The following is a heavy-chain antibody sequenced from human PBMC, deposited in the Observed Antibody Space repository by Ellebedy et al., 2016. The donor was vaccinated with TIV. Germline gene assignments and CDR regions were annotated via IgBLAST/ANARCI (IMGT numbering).Heavy chain of an antibody. D-gene: IGHD3-16*01. CDR2: IYESGSKT. CDR3: VKDYDVTGYDIPLDY. J-gene: IGHJ4*02. Sequence: GGSLRLXCAASGFTFNNYAMSWVRQAPGKGLEWVSGIYESGSKTYYADSVRGRFTISRDNSESTLYLQMSSLRVEDTAVYYCVKDYDVTGYDIPLDYWGQGTLVTVSS. CDR1: GFTFNNYA. V-gene: IGHV3-23*01.